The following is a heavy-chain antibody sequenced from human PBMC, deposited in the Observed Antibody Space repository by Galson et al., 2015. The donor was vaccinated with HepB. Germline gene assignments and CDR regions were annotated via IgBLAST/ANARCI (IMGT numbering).Heavy chain of an antibody. D-gene: IGHD2-2*01. Sequence: SVKVSCKASGYTFTSYAMHWVRQAPGQRLEWMGWINAGNGNTKYSQKFQGRVTITRDTSASTAYMELSSLRSEDTAVYYCARDDCSSTSCFYYYMDVWGKGTTVTVSS. CDR2: INAGNGNT. CDR1: GYTFTSYA. V-gene: IGHV1-3*01. J-gene: IGHJ6*03. CDR3: ARDDCSSTSCFYYYMDV.